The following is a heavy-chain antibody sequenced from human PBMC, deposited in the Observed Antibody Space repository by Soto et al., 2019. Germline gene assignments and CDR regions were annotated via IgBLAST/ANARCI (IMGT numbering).Heavy chain of an antibody. CDR1: GFTFSSYA. Sequence: GGSLRLSCAASGFTFSSYAMSWVRQAPGKGLEWVSAISGSGGSTYYADSVKGRFTISRDNSKNTLYLQMNSLRAEDTAVYYCAKDWQDYYDSSGYFDYWGQGTLVTVSS. CDR2: ISGSGGST. CDR3: AKDWQDYYDSSGYFDY. D-gene: IGHD3-22*01. V-gene: IGHV3-23*01. J-gene: IGHJ4*02.